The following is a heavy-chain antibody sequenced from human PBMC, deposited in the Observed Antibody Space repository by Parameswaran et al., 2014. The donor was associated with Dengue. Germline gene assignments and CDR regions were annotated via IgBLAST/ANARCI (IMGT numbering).Heavy chain of an antibody. CDR3: ARDGDFWSGYYTVSDY. J-gene: IGHJ4*02. V-gene: IGHV3-21*01. D-gene: IGHD3-3*01. Sequence: KGLEWVSSISRSSAYIYYADSMKGRFTISRDNAKNSLYLQMNSLRAEDTAVYYCARDGDFWSGYYTVSDYWGQGTLVTVSS. CDR2: ISRSSAYI.